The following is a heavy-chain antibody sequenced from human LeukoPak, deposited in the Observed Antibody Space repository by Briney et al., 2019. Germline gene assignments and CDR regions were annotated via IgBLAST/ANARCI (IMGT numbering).Heavy chain of an antibody. CDR1: GGSFSGYY. CDR2: INHSGST. CDR3: ASAYPRGAPTDY. V-gene: IGHV4-34*01. J-gene: IGHJ4*02. Sequence: PSETLSLTCAVYGGSFSGYYWSWIRQPPGKGLEWIGEINHSGSTNYNPSLKSRVTISVDTSKNQFSLKLSSVTAADTAVYYCASAYPRGAPTDYWGQGTLVTVSS. D-gene: IGHD2-21*01.